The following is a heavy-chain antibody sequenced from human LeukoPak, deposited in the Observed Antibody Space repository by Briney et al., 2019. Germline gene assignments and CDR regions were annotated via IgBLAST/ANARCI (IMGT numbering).Heavy chain of an antibody. J-gene: IGHJ1*01. D-gene: IGHD1-26*01. CDR2: INPSGGST. CDR3: AKKVVVGATSPYSDFQD. Sequence: ASVKVSCKASGYTFTSYYMHWVRQAPGQGLEWMGIINPSGGSTSYAQKFQGRVTMTRDTSTSTVYMELNSLRAEDTALYYCAKKVVVGATSPYSDFQDWGQGTLVTVSS. CDR1: GYTFTSYY. V-gene: IGHV1-46*01.